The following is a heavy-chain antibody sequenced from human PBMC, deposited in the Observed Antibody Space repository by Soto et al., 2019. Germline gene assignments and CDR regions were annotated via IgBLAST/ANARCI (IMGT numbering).Heavy chain of an antibody. CDR2: IYYIGST. CDR3: AGRNSLASVSLNYRELSNYKWIDP. J-gene: IGHJ5*02. Sequence: SETLSLTCTVSGDSITNSNYYWGWFRQPPGKGLEWIASIYYIGSTYYNPSLKSRVTISVDTSNNQFSLNLNSVTASDTAVYYCAGRNSLASVSLNYRELSNYKWIDPWGPGTLVTVSS. D-gene: IGHD3-16*02. V-gene: IGHV4-39*01. CDR1: GDSITNSNYY.